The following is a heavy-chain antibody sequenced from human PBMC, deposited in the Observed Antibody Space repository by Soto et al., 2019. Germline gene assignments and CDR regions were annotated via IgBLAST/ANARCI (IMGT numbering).Heavy chain of an antibody. Sequence: ASLKVSCKASGGTFSSYAISWVRQAPGQGLEWMGGIIPIFGTANYAQKFQGRVTITADESTSTAYMELSSLRSEDTAVYYCARANTVTTYYFDYWGQGTLVTVSS. D-gene: IGHD4-4*01. V-gene: IGHV1-69*13. J-gene: IGHJ4*02. CDR3: ARANTVTTYYFDY. CDR1: GGTFSSYA. CDR2: IIPIFGTA.